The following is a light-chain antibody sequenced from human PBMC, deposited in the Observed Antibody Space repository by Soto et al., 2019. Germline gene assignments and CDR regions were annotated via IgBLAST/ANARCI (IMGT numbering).Light chain of an antibody. CDR2: STN. CDR3: VLYMGSGIRV. J-gene: IGLJ3*02. V-gene: IGLV8-61*01. CDR1: SGSVSTSYY. Sequence: QTVVTQETSFSVSPGGTVTLTCGLSSGSVSTSYYPSWYQQTPGQAPRTLIFSTNTRASGVPDRFSGSILGNKAALTITGAQADDESDYSCVLYMGSGIRVFGGGTKLTVL.